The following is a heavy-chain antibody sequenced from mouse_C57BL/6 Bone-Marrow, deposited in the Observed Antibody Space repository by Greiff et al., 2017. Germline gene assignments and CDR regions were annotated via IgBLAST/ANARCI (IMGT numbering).Heavy chain of an antibody. CDR1: GYTFTDYY. CDR2: INPNNGGT. CDR3: AREDGYCYFDY. J-gene: IGHJ2*01. D-gene: IGHD2-3*01. Sequence: EVQLQQSGPELVKPGASVKISCKASGYTFTDYYMNWVKQSHGKSLEWIGDINPNNGGTSYNQKFKGKATLTVDKSSSTSYMELRSLTSEDSAVXYCAREDGYCYFDYWGQGTTLTVSS. V-gene: IGHV1-26*01.